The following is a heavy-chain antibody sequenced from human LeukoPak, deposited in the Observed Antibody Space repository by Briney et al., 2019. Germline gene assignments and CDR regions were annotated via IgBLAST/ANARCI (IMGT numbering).Heavy chain of an antibody. CDR2: ISWNSGSI. CDR1: GFTFDDYA. J-gene: IGHJ5*02. V-gene: IGHV3-9*03. CDR3: ARDPIVGATARDWFDP. Sequence: PGGSLRLSCAASGFTFDDYAMHWVRQAPGKGLEWVSGISWNSGSIGYADSVKGRFTISRDNAKNSLYLQMNSLRAEDMALYYCARDPIVGATARDWFDPWGQGTLVTVSS. D-gene: IGHD1-26*01.